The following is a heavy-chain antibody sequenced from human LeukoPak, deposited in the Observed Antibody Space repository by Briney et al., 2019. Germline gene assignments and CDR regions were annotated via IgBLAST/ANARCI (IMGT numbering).Heavy chain of an antibody. CDR3: AGAGRGGSTNWFDP. D-gene: IGHD2-15*01. J-gene: IGHJ5*02. CDR2: IIPIFGTA. CDR1: GGTFSSYA. V-gene: IGHV1-69*05. Sequence: SVKVSCKASGGTFSSYAISWVRQAPGQGLEWMGGIIPIFGTANYAQKFQGRVTITTDESTSTAYMELSSLRSEDTAVYYCAGAGRGGSTNWFDPWGQGTLVTVSS.